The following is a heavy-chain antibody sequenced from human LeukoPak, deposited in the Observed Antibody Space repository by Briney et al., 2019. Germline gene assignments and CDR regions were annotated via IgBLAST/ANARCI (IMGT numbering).Heavy chain of an antibody. Sequence: GGSLRLSCAASGFTFSSYGMHWVRQAPGKGLEWVALISYDGSNKYFADSVKGRFTISRDNSKNTLYLQMHSLRAEDTAVYYCAKDNVAAAGRYFDYWGQGPLVTVSS. J-gene: IGHJ4*02. CDR2: ISYDGSNK. V-gene: IGHV3-30*18. CDR1: GFTFSSYG. D-gene: IGHD6-13*01. CDR3: AKDNVAAAGRYFDY.